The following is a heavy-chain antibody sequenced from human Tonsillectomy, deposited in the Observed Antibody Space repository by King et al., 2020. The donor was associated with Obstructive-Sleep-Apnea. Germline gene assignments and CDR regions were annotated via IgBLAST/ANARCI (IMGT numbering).Heavy chain of an antibody. D-gene: IGHD6-19*01. V-gene: IGHV3-9*01. J-gene: IGHJ6*02. CDR2: ISWNSGSI. Sequence: QLVQSGGGLVQPGRSLRLSCAASGFTFDDYAMHWVRQAPGKGLEWVSGISWNSGSIGYADSVKGRVTISRDNAKNSLYLQMNSLRAEDTALYYCAKDIGGVRQWLVPVHYSYSMDVWGQGTTVTVSS. CDR3: AKDIGGVRQWLVPVHYSYSMDV. CDR1: GFTFDDYA.